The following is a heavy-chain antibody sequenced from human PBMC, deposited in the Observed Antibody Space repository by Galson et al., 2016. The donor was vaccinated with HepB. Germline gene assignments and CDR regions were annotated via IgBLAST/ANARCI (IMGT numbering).Heavy chain of an antibody. CDR3: TRHVVKTIYGQYYGMDV. D-gene: IGHD2-15*01. J-gene: IGHJ6*02. CDR2: IHSGGTT. CDR1: GLTVSSNY. Sequence: SLRLSCAASGLTVSSNYMSWVRQAPGKGLEWVSVIHSGGTTFYAVSVQGRFLISRDSSKNTLFLQMNSVRDEDTGVYYCTRHVVKTIYGQYYGMDVWGLGTTVTVSS. V-gene: IGHV3-53*01.